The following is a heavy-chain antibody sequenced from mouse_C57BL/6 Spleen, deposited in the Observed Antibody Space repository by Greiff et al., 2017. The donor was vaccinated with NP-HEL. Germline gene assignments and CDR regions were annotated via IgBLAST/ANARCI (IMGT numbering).Heavy chain of an antibody. CDR2: IYPRSGNT. J-gene: IGHJ2*01. CDR1: GYTFTSYG. Sequence: QVQLKESGAELARPGASVKLSCKASGYTFTSYGISWVKQRTGQGLEWIGEIYPRSGNTYYNEKFKGKATLTADKSSSTAYMELRSLTSEDSAVYFCARERGYGGDYFDYWGQGTTLTVSS. V-gene: IGHV1-81*01. D-gene: IGHD3-1*01. CDR3: ARERGYGGDYFDY.